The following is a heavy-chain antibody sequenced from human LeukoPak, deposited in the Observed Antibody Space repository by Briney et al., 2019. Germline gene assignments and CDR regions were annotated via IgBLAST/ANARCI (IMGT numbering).Heavy chain of an antibody. J-gene: IGHJ4*02. CDR3: AKDSSSSSMIHFHY. CDR1: GFTFSSYA. D-gene: IGHD6-6*01. Sequence: GGSVRLSCAASGFTFSSYAMTWVRQAPGKGLEWVSTISGSGGNTYYADSVKGRFTISRDNSKNTLYLQMNSLRAEDTAVYYCAKDSSSSSMIHFHYWGQGTLVTVSS. V-gene: IGHV3-23*01. CDR2: ISGSGGNT.